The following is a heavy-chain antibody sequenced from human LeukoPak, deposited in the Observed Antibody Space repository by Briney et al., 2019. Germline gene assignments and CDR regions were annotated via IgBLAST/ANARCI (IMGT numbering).Heavy chain of an antibody. V-gene: IGHV1-69*05. CDR1: GGTFNTFA. D-gene: IGHD5-12*01. CDR3: ARPDYSGFDWGFDF. J-gene: IGHJ4*02. Sequence: SVKVSCKASGGTFNTFAISWVRQAPGQGLEWMGGIIPFFGSANYAQKFQGRFTITTDESTTTAYMVLNNLTSEDTAVYYCARPDYSGFDWGFDFWGQGTLVTVSS. CDR2: IIPFFGSA.